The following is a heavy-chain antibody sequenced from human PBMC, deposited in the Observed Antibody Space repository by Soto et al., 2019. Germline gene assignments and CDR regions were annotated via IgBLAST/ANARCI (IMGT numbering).Heavy chain of an antibody. V-gene: IGHV1-18*01. CDR3: ARGRYGDY. D-gene: IGHD1-1*01. Sequence: QVHLVQSGAEVKKPGASVKVSCKGSGYTFTSYGITWVRQAPGQGLEWMGWISAPNGNTDYAQKLQGTVTVTRDTSTSTAYMELRSLRSDDTAVYYCARGRYGDYWGQGALVTVSS. CDR1: GYTFTSYG. CDR2: ISAPNGNT. J-gene: IGHJ4*02.